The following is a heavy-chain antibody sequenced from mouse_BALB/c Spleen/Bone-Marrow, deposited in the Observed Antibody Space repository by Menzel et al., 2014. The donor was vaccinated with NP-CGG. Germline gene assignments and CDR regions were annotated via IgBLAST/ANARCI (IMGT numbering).Heavy chain of an antibody. CDR2: INSNGGST. D-gene: IGHD1-1*01. CDR3: ARDYYGSSDY. J-gene: IGHJ2*01. V-gene: IGHV5-6-3*01. Sequence: EVHLVEPGGGLVQPGGSLKLSCAASGFTFSSYGMSWVRQTPDKRLELVATINSNGGSTYYPDSVKGRFTISRDNAKNTLYLQMSSLKSEDTAMYYCARDYYGSSDYWGQGTTLTVSS. CDR1: GFTFSSYG.